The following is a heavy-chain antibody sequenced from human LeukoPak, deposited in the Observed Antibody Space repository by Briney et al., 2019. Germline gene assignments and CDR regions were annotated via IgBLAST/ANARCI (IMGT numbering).Heavy chain of an antibody. CDR2: IYSGSST. D-gene: IGHD2-2*01. Sequence: GGLRRLSCAASVSTISSNYIRGRREARERGLGWVSIIYSGSSTFYADSVKGRFTISRDNSKNTLYLQMNSLRAEDTAVYSCARDGRGYCSSSSCYFSHYYYYMDVWGKGTTVTISS. CDR1: VSTISSNY. CDR3: ARDGRGYCSSSSCYFSHYYYYMDV. V-gene: IGHV3-53*01. J-gene: IGHJ6*03.